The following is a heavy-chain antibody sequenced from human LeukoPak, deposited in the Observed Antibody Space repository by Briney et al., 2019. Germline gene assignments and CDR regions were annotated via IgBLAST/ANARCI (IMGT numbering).Heavy chain of an antibody. CDR1: GFTFSGYG. Sequence: PGGSLRLSCAASGFTFSGYGMHWVRQAPGKGLERVALIWYDGSNKYYVDSVKGRLTISRDNSKNTLYLQMNSLRVEDTAVYYCAREGPRGNSQFDYWGQGTLVTVSS. J-gene: IGHJ4*02. CDR2: IWYDGSNK. CDR3: AREGPRGNSQFDY. V-gene: IGHV3-33*01.